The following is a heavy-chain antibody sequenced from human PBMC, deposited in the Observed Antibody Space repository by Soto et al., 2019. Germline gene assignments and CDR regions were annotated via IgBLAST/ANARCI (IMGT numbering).Heavy chain of an antibody. J-gene: IGHJ6*02. D-gene: IGHD6-19*01. CDR1: GFTFSSYW. V-gene: IGHV3-74*01. CDR3: ARDRRLVTNRYYYALDV. CDR2: INSDGSST. Sequence: PGGSLRLSCAASGFTFSSYWMHWVRQAPGKGLVWVSRINSDGSSTSYADSVKGRFTISRDNAKNTLYLQMNSLRAEDTAVYYCARDRRLVTNRYYYALDVWGQGIMVTVS.